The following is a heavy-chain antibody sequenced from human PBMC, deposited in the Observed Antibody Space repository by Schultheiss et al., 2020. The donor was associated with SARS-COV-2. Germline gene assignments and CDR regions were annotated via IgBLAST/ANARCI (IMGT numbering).Heavy chain of an antibody. D-gene: IGHD3-22*01. CDR2: INHSGNT. CDR1: GGSISSSNW. V-gene: IGHV4-4*02. J-gene: IGHJ4*02. CDR3: ASRDYYYDSSGYYYPFDY. Sequence: SETLSLTCAVSGGSISSSNWWSWVRQPPGKGLEWIGEINHSGNTNYNPSLKSRLTISVDTSKNQFSLKLTSVTAADTAVYYCASRDYYYDSSGYYYPFDYWGQGTLVTVSS.